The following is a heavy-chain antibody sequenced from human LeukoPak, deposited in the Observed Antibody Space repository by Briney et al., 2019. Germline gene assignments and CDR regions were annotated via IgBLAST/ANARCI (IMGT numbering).Heavy chain of an antibody. CDR3: VKGGRLPRY. D-gene: IGHD3-16*01. Sequence: PSETLSLTCAVSGSSISSDNWWSWVRQPPGKGLEWIGDIYHSGSPNYNPSLKSRVTISVDTSKNQFSLKVTSVTASDTAMYYCVKGGRLPRYWGQGTLVTVSS. CDR2: IYHSGSP. V-gene: IGHV4-4*02. CDR1: GSSISSDNW. J-gene: IGHJ4*02.